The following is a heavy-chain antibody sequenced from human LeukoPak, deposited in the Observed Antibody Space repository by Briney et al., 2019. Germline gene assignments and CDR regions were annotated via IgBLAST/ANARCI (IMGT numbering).Heavy chain of an antibody. CDR3: ARVAAGIGFFQH. V-gene: IGHV4-38-2*02. CDR2: IHHSGST. J-gene: IGHJ1*01. Sequence: SETLSLTCIVSGYSISSGYYWGWIRQPPGKGLEWIGNIHHSGSTYYNPPLKSRVTISLDTSKNQLSLKLSSVTAADTAVYYCARVAAGIGFFQHWGQGTLVTVSS. CDR1: GYSISSGYY. D-gene: IGHD6-13*01.